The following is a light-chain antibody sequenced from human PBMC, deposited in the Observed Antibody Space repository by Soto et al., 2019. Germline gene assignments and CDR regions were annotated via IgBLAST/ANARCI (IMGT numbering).Light chain of an antibody. CDR3: QQYYSYPWT. J-gene: IGKJ1*01. CDR2: AAS. V-gene: IGKV1-39*01. Sequence: DIQMTQSPSSLSASLGDRVIITCRASQSISNHLNWYQQKPGKAPKLLIFAASSLQSGVPSRFSGSRSGPDFTLTISCLQSEDFAIYYCQQYYSYPWTFGQGTKVDIK. CDR1: QSISNH.